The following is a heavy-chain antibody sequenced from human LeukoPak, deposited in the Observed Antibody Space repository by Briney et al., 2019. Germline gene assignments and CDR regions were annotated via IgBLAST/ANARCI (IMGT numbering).Heavy chain of an antibody. CDR1: GGSINSYF. D-gene: IGHD6-19*01. J-gene: IGHJ4*02. CDR2: IYYSGST. V-gene: IGHV4-59*01. Sequence: SSETLSLTCTVSGGSINSYFWSWTRPPPGKGLEWIGYIYYSGSTNYNPSLKGRVTISVDTSKNQSSLKLSSVTAADTAVYYCARKSSSGWYFDYWGQGTLVTVSS. CDR3: ARKSSSGWYFDY.